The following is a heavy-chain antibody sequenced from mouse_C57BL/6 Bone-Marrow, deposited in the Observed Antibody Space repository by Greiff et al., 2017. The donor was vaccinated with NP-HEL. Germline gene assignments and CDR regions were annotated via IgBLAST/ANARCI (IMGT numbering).Heavy chain of an antibody. CDR2: IHPNSGST. D-gene: IGHD2-4*01. J-gene: IGHJ4*01. CDR1: GYTFTSYW. Sequence: QVQLQQSGAELVKPGASVKLSCKASGYTFTSYWMHWVKQRPGQGLEWIGMIHPNSGSTNYNEKFKSKATLTVDKSSSTAYMQLSSLTSEDSAVYYCARYYYDYPYAMDYWGQGTSVTVSS. V-gene: IGHV1-64*01. CDR3: ARYYYDYPYAMDY.